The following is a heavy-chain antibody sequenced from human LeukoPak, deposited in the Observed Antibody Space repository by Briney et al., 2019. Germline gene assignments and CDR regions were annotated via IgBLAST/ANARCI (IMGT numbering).Heavy chain of an antibody. V-gene: IGHV3-9*01. J-gene: IGHJ2*01. CDR3: AKDLGSYGDKLHWYFDL. CDR1: GFTFDDYA. CDR2: ISWNSGSI. Sequence: QPGRSLRLSCAASGFTFDDYAMHWVRQVPGKGLEWVSGISWNSGSIGYADSVKGRFTISRDNAKNSLYLQMNSLRAEDTALYYCAKDLGSYGDKLHWYFDLWGRGTLVTVSS. D-gene: IGHD4-17*01.